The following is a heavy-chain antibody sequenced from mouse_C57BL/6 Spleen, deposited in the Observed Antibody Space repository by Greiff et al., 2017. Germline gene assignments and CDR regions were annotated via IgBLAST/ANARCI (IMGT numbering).Heavy chain of an antibody. J-gene: IGHJ2*01. Sequence: QVQLQQPGAELVKPGASVKLSCKASGYTFTSYWMHWVKQRPGQGLEWIGMIHPNSGSTNYNEKFKSKATLTVDKSSSTAYMQLSSLTSEDSAVYYCARDHYYGSTRYFDYWGQGTTLTVSS. V-gene: IGHV1-64*01. CDR2: IHPNSGST. CDR3: ARDHYYGSTRYFDY. D-gene: IGHD1-1*01. CDR1: GYTFTSYW.